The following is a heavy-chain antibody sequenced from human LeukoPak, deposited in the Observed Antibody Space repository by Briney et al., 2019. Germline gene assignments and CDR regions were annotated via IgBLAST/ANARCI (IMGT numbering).Heavy chain of an antibody. CDR3: ARDAGYSSSWTAYYFDY. CDR1: GGTFSSYA. Sequence: SVKVSCKASGGTFSSYAISWVRQAPGQGLEWMGRIIPILGIANYAQKFQGRVTITADKSTSTAYLELSSLRSEDTAVYYCARDAGYSSSWTAYYFDYWGQGTLVTVSS. V-gene: IGHV1-69*04. J-gene: IGHJ4*02. CDR2: IIPILGIA. D-gene: IGHD6-13*01.